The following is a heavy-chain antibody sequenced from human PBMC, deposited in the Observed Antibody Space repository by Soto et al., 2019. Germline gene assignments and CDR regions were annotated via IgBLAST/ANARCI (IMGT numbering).Heavy chain of an antibody. Sequence: QVQLVESGGGVVQPGRSLRLSCAASGFTFSSYGMHWVRPAPGKGLEWVAVISYDGSNKYYADSVKGRFTISRDNSKNTLYLQMNSLRAEDTAVYYCAKDTIAVAPTFDYWGQGTLVTVSS. CDR1: GFTFSSYG. D-gene: IGHD6-19*01. V-gene: IGHV3-30*18. CDR2: ISYDGSNK. CDR3: AKDTIAVAPTFDY. J-gene: IGHJ4*02.